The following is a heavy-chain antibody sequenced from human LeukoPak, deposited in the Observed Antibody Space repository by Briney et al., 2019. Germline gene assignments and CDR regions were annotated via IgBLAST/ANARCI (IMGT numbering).Heavy chain of an antibody. Sequence: GGSLRLSCAASGFTFSSYAMSWVRQAPGKGLEWVSAISGSGGSKYYADSMKGRFTISRDNSKNTLYLQMNSLRAEDTAVYYCANSLWDASDYWGQGTLVTVSS. CDR3: ANSLWDASDY. V-gene: IGHV3-23*01. J-gene: IGHJ4*02. CDR2: ISGSGGSK. D-gene: IGHD1-26*01. CDR1: GFTFSSYA.